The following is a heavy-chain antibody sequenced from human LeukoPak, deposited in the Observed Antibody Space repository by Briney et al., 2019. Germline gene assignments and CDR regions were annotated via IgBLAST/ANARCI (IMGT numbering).Heavy chain of an antibody. CDR3: ARGFQYYYDSSGYPVGYPIQH. Sequence: PSETLSLTCTVSGGSISSYYWSWIRQHPGKGLEWIGYIYYSGSTYYNPSLKSRVTISVDTSKNQFSLKLSSVTAADTAVYYCARGFQYYYDSSGYPVGYPIQHWGQGTLVTVSS. J-gene: IGHJ1*01. CDR2: IYYSGST. V-gene: IGHV4-59*06. D-gene: IGHD3-22*01. CDR1: GGSISSYY.